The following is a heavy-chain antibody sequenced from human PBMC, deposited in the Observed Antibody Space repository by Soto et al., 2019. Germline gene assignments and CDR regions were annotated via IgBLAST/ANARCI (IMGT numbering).Heavy chain of an antibody. CDR2: ISAYNGNT. CDR3: ARGRIRLWFAPFDY. J-gene: IGHJ4*02. D-gene: IGHD5-18*01. V-gene: IGHV1-18*01. CDR1: GCTFTSYG. Sequence: GASVKVSCKASGCTFTSYGISWVRQAPGQGLEWMGWISAYNGNTNYAQKLQGRVTMTTDTSTSTAYMELRSLRSDDTAVYYCARGRIRLWFAPFDYWGQGTLVTVSS.